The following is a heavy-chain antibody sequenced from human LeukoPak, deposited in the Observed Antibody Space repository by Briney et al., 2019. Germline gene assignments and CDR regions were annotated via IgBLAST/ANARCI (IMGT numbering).Heavy chain of an antibody. Sequence: GASVKVSCKASGYTFTGYYMHWVRQAPGQGLEWMGWINPNSGGTNYAQKFQGRVTMTRDTSISTAYMELSRLRSDDTAVYYCARDMGYGSGRAFDYWGQGTLVTVSS. CDR3: ARDMGYGSGRAFDY. D-gene: IGHD3-10*01. CDR2: INPNSGGT. V-gene: IGHV1-2*02. CDR1: GYTFTGYY. J-gene: IGHJ4*02.